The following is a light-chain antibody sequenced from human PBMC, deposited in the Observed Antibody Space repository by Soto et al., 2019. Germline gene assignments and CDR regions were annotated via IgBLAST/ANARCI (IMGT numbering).Light chain of an antibody. CDR2: EVS. CDR3: SSYTSSSTWL. CDR1: SSDVGAYNY. J-gene: IGLJ3*02. V-gene: IGLV2-14*03. Sequence: QSALTQPASVSGSPGQSITISCTGTSSDVGAYNYVSCDQQHPGKAPKLMIYEVSNRPSGVSNRFSGSKSANTASLTISGLQAGDEADYYCSSYTSSSTWLFGGRTKLTVL.